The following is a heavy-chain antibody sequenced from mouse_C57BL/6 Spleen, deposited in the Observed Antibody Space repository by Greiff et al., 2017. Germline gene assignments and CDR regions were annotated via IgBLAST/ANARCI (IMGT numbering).Heavy chain of an antibody. CDR2: IHPNSGST. CDR3: ARWGVGAQVAY. D-gene: IGHD1-1*02. Sequence: QVQLQQPGAELVKPGASVKLSCKASGYTFTSYWMHWVKQRPGQGLEWIGMIHPNSGSTNYNEKFKSKATLTVDKSSSTAYMKLSSLTSEDSAGYYWARWGVGAQVAYWGQGNMVTVSA. J-gene: IGHJ3*01. CDR1: GYTFTSYW. V-gene: IGHV1-64*01.